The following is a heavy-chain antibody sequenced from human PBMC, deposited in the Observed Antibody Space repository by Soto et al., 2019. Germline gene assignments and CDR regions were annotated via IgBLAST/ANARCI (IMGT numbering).Heavy chain of an antibody. CDR1: RLTFSPYW. CDR3: ASDVSSEYASILDV. J-gene: IGHJ4*02. CDR2: IKEDGSVK. Sequence: GGSLRLSCEGFRLTFSPYWMTWVRQAPGKGLEWVASIKEDGSVKNYADSVKGRFTVSRDNVKRAMFLQMTSVRVDDTAVYFCASDVSSEYASILDVWGRGARVTVSS. D-gene: IGHD3-3*01. V-gene: IGHV3-7*03.